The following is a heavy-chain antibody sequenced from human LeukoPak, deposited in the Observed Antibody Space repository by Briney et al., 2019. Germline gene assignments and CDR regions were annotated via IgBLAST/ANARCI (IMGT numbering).Heavy chain of an antibody. V-gene: IGHV3-7*01. CDR3: ARRVGGIVVVPAAPVRAYYYYYYMDV. Sequence: PGGSLRLSYAASGFTFSSYWMSWVRQAPGKGLEWVANIKEDGSEKYYVDSVKGRFTISRDNAKNSLYLQMNSLRAEDTAVYYCARRVGGIVVVPAAPVRAYYYYYYMDVWGKGTTVTVSS. D-gene: IGHD2-2*01. CDR1: GFTFSSYW. CDR2: IKEDGSEK. J-gene: IGHJ6*03.